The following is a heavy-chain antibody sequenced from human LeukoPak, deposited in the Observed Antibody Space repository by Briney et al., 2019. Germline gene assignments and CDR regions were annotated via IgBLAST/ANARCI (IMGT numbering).Heavy chain of an antibody. V-gene: IGHV3-7*03. D-gene: IGHD3-3*01. Sequence: ETLSLTCTVSGGSVSSGSYYWSWVRQAPGKGLEWVANIKQDGSEKYYVDSVKGRFTISRDNAKNSLYLQMNSLRAEDTAVYYCARVTRGTRITIFGVGNYYYYYGMDVWGQGTTVTVSS. CDR3: ARVTRGTRITIFGVGNYYYYYGMDV. J-gene: IGHJ6*02. CDR2: IKQDGSEK. CDR1: GGSVSSGSYY.